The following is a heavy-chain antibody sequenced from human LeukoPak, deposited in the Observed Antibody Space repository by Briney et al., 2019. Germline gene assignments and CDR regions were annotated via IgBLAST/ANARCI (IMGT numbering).Heavy chain of an antibody. V-gene: IGHV3-74*01. CDR1: GFTFSDTW. CDR2: IRSDGSDT. CDR3: AKYGYLWFGELSEYFQH. J-gene: IGHJ1*01. Sequence: GGSLRLSCAASGFTFSDTWMHWVRQAPGKGLVWVSRIRSDGSDTRYAESVKGRFTISRDNAKNTLYLQMNSLRAEDTAVYYCAKYGYLWFGELSEYFQHWGQGTLVTVSS. D-gene: IGHD3-10*01.